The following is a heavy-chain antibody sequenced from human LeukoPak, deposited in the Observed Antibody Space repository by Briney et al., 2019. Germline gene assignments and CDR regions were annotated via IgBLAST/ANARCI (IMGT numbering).Heavy chain of an antibody. CDR2: IGSSGSTI. J-gene: IGHJ4*02. Sequence: GGSLRLSCAASGFTFSSYEMNWVRQAPGKGLEWVSYIGSSGSTIYYADSGKGRFTISRDNAKNSLYLQMNSLRVEDTAVYYCASHQGYRHDYWGQGTLVTVSS. CDR3: ASHQGYRHDY. CDR1: GFTFSSYE. V-gene: IGHV3-48*03. D-gene: IGHD2-15*01.